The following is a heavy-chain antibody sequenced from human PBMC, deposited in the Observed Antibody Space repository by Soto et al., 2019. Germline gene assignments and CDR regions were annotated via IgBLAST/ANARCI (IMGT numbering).Heavy chain of an antibody. Sequence: GASVKVSCKASGYTFTSYAISWVRQAPGQGLEWMGGIIPIFGTANYAQKFQGRVTITADESTSTAYMELSSLRSEDTAVYYCASGSKYCSGGSCSTYYYGMDVRGQGTTVTVSS. CDR3: ASGSKYCSGGSCSTYYYGMDV. CDR2: IIPIFGTA. D-gene: IGHD2-15*01. V-gene: IGHV1-69*13. CDR1: GYTFTSYA. J-gene: IGHJ6*02.